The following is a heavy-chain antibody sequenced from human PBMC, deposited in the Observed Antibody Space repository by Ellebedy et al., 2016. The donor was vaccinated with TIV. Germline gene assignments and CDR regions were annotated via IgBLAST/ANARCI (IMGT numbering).Heavy chain of an antibody. J-gene: IGHJ3*02. CDR3: ARVYCSGATCPAAFDI. D-gene: IGHD2-15*01. Sequence: GESLKISCAASGFTFSSFVMSWVRQAPGKGLEWVSAISGSGGSTYYADSVKGRCTISRDNAKNTLFLQMNSLRAEDTALYYCARVYCSGATCPAAFDIWGQGTMVTVSS. CDR1: GFTFSSFV. V-gene: IGHV3-23*01. CDR2: ISGSGGST.